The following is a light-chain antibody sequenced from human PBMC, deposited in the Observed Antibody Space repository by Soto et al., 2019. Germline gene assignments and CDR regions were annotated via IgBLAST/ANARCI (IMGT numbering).Light chain of an antibody. V-gene: IGLV2-23*03. CDR2: EGS. CDR3: CSYAGSDTFVV. CDR1: SSDVGSYNL. J-gene: IGLJ2*01. Sequence: QSALTQPASVSGSPGQSITISCAGTSSDVGSYNLVSWYQQHPGKAPKLMIYEGSRRPSGVSNRFSGSKSGITASLTISGLQAEDEAHYYCCSYAGSDTFVVFGGGTQLTVL.